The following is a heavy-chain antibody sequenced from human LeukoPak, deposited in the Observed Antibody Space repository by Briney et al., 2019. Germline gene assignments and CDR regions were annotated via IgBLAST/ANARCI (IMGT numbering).Heavy chain of an antibody. CDR2: INPSGGST. D-gene: IGHD3-22*01. CDR1: GYTFTSYY. V-gene: IGHV1-46*01. CDR3: ARRGYYDSSGYSFDY. Sequence: ASVKVSCKASGYTFTSYYMHWVRHAPGQGLEWMGIINPSGGSTSYAQKFQGRVTMTRDTSTSTVYMELSSLRSEDTAVYYCARRGYYDSSGYSFDYWGQGTLVTVSS. J-gene: IGHJ4*02.